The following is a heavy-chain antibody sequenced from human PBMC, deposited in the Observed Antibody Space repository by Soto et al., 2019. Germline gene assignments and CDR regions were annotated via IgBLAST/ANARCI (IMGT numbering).Heavy chain of an antibody. CDR2: ISGSSGTT. V-gene: IGHV3-23*01. J-gene: IGHJ4*02. CDR1: GCTFSSYA. Sequence: EVQLLESGGGLVQPGGCLRLSCAASGCTFSSYAMNWVRQAPGKGLEWVSGISGSSGTTYYAESVKGRFTISRDNSKDKLYLQMNSLRAEDTAVYYCAKDRGRVVVVPAAPFDSWGQGTLVTVSS. D-gene: IGHD2-2*01. CDR3: AKDRGRVVVVPAAPFDS.